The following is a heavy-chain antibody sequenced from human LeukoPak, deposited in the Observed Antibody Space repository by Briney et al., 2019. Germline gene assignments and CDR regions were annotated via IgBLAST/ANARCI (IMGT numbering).Heavy chain of an antibody. J-gene: IGHJ6*02. CDR1: GFTFSSYG. V-gene: IGHV3-7*03. D-gene: IGHD3-16*01. CDR3: ARGGGLDV. Sequence: GGSLRLSCVASGFTFSSYGMNWARQAPGKGLEWVASISHNGNVNYYVDSVKGRFTISRDNAKNSLYLQMSNLRAEDTAVYFCARGGGLDVWGQGATVTVSS. CDR2: ISHNGNVN.